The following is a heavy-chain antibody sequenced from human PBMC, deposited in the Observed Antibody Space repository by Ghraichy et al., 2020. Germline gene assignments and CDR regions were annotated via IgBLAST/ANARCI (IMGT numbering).Heavy chain of an antibody. V-gene: IGHV4-59*01. D-gene: IGHD5-12*01. Sequence: LSLTCTVSGGSISSYYWSWIRQPPGKGLEWIGYMYHSGSTNYNPSLKSRVTISVDTSKNQFSLKLSSVIAADTAVYYCARAGSGYSFDYWGQGILVTVSS. J-gene: IGHJ4*02. CDR1: GGSISSYY. CDR2: MYHSGST. CDR3: ARAGSGYSFDY.